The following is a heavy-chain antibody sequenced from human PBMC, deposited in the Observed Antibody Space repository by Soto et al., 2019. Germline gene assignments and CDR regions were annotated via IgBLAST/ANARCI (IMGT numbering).Heavy chain of an antibody. CDR2: ISYDGSNK. CDR3: AKSSYYDSSGPQPLYYYYGMDV. V-gene: IGHV3-30*18. D-gene: IGHD3-22*01. J-gene: IGHJ6*02. CDR1: GFTFSSYG. Sequence: PGGSLRLSCAASGFTFSSYGMHWVRQAPGKGLEWVAVISYDGSNKYYADSVKGRFTISRDNSKNTLYLQMNSLRAEDTAVYYCAKSSYYDSSGPQPLYYYYGMDVWGQGTTVTVSS.